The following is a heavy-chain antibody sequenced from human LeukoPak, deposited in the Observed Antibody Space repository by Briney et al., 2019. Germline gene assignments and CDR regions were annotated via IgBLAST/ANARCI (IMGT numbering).Heavy chain of an antibody. CDR2: INPSGGST. J-gene: IGHJ4*02. V-gene: IGHV1-46*01. D-gene: IGHD6-19*01. CDR3: ARDRGAVATSTYFDY. CDR1: GYTFTSYY. Sequence: ASVKVSCRASGYTFTSYYIHWVRQAPGQGLEWMGIINPSGGSTSYAQKLQGRVTMTRDTSTSTVYMELSSLRSEDTAVYYCARDRGAVATSTYFDYWGQGTLVTVSS.